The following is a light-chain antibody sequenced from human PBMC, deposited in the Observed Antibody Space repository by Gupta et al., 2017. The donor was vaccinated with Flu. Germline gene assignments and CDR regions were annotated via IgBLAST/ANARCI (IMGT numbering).Light chain of an antibody. CDR2: RKN. V-gene: IGLV10-54*04. CDR3: FDSDTGINVWV. Sequence: QAGLTQPPSVSKGLRQTATLTCTGNSNNVGNQGAAWLQQHQAHPPKVLSARKNNRPSGISDSGLASTAGNNAASHTNVLQPEEEADYYGFDSDTGINVWVFGGGTKLTVL. CDR1: SNNVGNQG. J-gene: IGLJ3*02.